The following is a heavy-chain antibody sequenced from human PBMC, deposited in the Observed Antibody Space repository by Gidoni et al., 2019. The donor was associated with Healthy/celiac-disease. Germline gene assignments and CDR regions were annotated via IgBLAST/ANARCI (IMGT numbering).Heavy chain of an antibody. Sequence: EVQLLESGGGLVQPGGSLRLSCAASGFTFSSSSMSWVRQAPGTGLEWVSAISGSGGSTYYADSVKGRFTISRDNSKNTLYLQMNSLRAEDTAVYYCAKSEGLTAKVSDAFDIWGQGTMVTVSS. CDR1: GFTFSSSS. D-gene: IGHD2-21*02. V-gene: IGHV3-23*01. CDR2: ISGSGGST. CDR3: AKSEGLTAKVSDAFDI. J-gene: IGHJ3*02.